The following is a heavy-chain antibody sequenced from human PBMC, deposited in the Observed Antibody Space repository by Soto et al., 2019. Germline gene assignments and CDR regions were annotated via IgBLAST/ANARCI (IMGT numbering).Heavy chain of an antibody. CDR2: IRSKAYGGTT. Sequence: GGSLRLSCTASGFTFGDYAMSWVRQAPGKGLEWVGFIRSKAYGGTTEYAASVKGRFTISRDDSKSIAYLQMNSLKTEDTAVYYCTRDRDVTGTTRIYYYYYYGMDVWGQGTTVTVSS. CDR3: TRDRDVTGTTRIYYYYYYGMDV. CDR1: GFTFGDYA. V-gene: IGHV3-49*04. D-gene: IGHD1-7*01. J-gene: IGHJ6*02.